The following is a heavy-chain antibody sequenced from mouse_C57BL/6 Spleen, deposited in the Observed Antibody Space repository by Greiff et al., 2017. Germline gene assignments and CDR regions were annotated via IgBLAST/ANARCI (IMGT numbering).Heavy chain of an antibody. CDR1: GFTFSDYG. CDR2: LSSGSSTI. V-gene: IGHV5-17*01. Sequence: EVQLVESGGGLVKPGGSLILSCAASGFTFSDYGLHWVRQAPEKGLAWVAYLSSGSSTIYSADPVMGRFTISRDNAKNTLFLQMTSLRSEDTAMYYCARLERGAMDYWGQGTSVTVSS. J-gene: IGHJ4*01. CDR3: ARLERGAMDY.